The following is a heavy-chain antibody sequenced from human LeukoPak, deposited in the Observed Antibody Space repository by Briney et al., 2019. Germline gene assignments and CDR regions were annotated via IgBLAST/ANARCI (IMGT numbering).Heavy chain of an antibody. Sequence: SSETLSLTCTVSGGSIIYHYWIWLRQPAGKGLEWIGRIYSSGSANYSPSLKSRVSMSIDTSNNHFSLHLTSVTAADTPLYFCARDVRYASGWSTPESWGQGTLVTVSS. CDR3: ARDVRYASGWSTPES. CDR1: GGSIIYHY. J-gene: IGHJ5*02. V-gene: IGHV4-4*07. D-gene: IGHD6-19*01. CDR2: IYSSGSA.